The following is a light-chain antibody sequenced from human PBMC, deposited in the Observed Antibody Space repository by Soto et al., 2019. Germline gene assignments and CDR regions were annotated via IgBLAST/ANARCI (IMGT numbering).Light chain of an antibody. CDR1: SSNIGAGYD. CDR3: QSYDSSLSGFWV. Sequence: QSALTQPPSVSGAPGQRVTISCTGSSSNIGAGYDVHWYQQLPETAPKLLIYGNSNRPSGVPDRFSGSKSGTSASLAITGLQAEDEADYYCQSYDSSLSGFWVFGGGTKLTVL. V-gene: IGLV1-40*01. J-gene: IGLJ3*02. CDR2: GNS.